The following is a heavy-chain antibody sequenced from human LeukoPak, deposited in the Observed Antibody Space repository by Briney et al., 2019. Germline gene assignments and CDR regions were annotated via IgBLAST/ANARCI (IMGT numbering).Heavy chain of an antibody. D-gene: IGHD3-10*01. V-gene: IGHV3-74*03. Sequence: PGGSLRLSCAASGFTFSSYWMHWVRQAPGKGPVWVSRINSDGTGTMYADSVKGRFTISRDNAKNTLYLQMNSLRAEDTAVYYCARLDSEYYGSGSYLDAFDIWGQGTMVAVSS. CDR3: ARLDSEYYGSGSYLDAFDI. J-gene: IGHJ3*02. CDR1: GFTFSSYW. CDR2: INSDGTGT.